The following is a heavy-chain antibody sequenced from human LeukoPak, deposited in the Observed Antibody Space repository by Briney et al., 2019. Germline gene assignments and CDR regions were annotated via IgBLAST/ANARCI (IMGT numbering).Heavy chain of an antibody. J-gene: IGHJ5*02. CDR2: IIPIFGTA. V-gene: IGHV1-69*13. CDR1: GGTFSSYA. D-gene: IGHD2-8*01. Sequence: ASVKVSCKASGGTFSSYAISWVRQAPGQGLEWMGGIIPIFGTANYAQKFQGRVTITADESTSTAYMELSSLRSEDTAVYYCAREGAGYCTNGICFSKNWFDPWGQGTLVTVSS. CDR3: AREGAGYCTNGICFSKNWFDP.